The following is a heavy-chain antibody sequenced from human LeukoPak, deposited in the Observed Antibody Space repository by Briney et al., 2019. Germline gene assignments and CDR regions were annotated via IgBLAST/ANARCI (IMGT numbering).Heavy chain of an antibody. V-gene: IGHV4-59*01. CDR2: IYYSGST. J-gene: IGHJ6*02. Sequence: SETLSLTCTVSGGSISSYYWSWIRQPPGKGLEWIGYIYYSGSTNYNPSLKSRVTISVDTSKNQFSLKLSSVTAADTAVYYCARDVHYGSGNYYNHYGMDVWGQGTTVTVSS. CDR3: ARDVHYGSGNYYNHYGMDV. CDR1: GGSISSYY. D-gene: IGHD3-10*01.